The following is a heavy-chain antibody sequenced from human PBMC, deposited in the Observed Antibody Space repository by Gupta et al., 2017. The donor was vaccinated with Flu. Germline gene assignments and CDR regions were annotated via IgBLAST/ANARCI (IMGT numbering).Heavy chain of an antibody. Sequence: APGQGLEWVGGIVPILGLADYAQKFQGRVTITADRSTNTAYMELSSLKSEDTAVYYCASGDDYDDYYYFGMDVWGQGTTVTVSS. CDR2: IVPILGLA. CDR3: ASGDDYDDYYYFGMDV. J-gene: IGHJ6*02. D-gene: IGHD4-17*01. V-gene: IGHV1-69*10.